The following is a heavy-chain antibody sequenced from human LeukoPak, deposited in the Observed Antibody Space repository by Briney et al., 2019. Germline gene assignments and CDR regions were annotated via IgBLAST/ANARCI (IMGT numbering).Heavy chain of an antibody. D-gene: IGHD3-3*01. V-gene: IGHV1-18*01. CDR3: ARFLEWSKGMDV. J-gene: IGHJ6*04. Sequence: ASVKVSCKTSGYTFSTYGIAWVRQAPGQGLEWMGWISAYNGNTNYAQNLQGRVTMTTDTSTSTAYMELSSLRSEDTAVYYCARFLEWSKGMDVWGKGTTVTVSS. CDR1: GYTFSTYG. CDR2: ISAYNGNT.